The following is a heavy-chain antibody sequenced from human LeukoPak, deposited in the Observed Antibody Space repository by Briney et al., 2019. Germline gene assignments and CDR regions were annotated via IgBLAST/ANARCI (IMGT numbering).Heavy chain of an antibody. Sequence: GGSLRLSCAASGFTFSCHALSWVRPAREKGLECVSSLSGSGHNTYYADSVKGRFTISRDNSQNTVYLQINSLRAEDTAVYYCAKDPYGTRYFDYWGQGTLVTVSS. J-gene: IGHJ4*02. CDR1: GFTFSCHA. D-gene: IGHD2-2*01. CDR2: LSGSGHNT. V-gene: IGHV3-23*01. CDR3: AKDPYGTRYFDY.